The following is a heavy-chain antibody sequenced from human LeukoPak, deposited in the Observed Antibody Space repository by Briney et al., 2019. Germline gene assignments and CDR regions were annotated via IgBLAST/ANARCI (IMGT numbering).Heavy chain of an antibody. D-gene: IGHD6-13*01. V-gene: IGHV4-30-4*07. Sequence: SETLSLTCAVSGDSISSGGYSWSWIRQTPGKGLEWIAYMHDSGSIYYNPSLKSRIIISLDTSKNQVSLKLRSVTAADTAVYYCARVVAAAGNNWFDPWGQGTLVTVSS. CDR1: GDSISSGGYS. J-gene: IGHJ5*02. CDR3: ARVVAAAGNNWFDP. CDR2: MHDSGSI.